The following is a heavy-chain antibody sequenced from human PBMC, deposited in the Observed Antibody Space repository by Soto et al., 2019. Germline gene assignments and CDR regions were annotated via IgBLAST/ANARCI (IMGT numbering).Heavy chain of an antibody. Sequence: ESGPTLVNPTETLTLTCTVSGFSPTTGKMGVSWIRQPPGKALEWLAHIFSDNERSYSTSLQGRLTISKDTSGSQVVLSMTNVDPVDTATHYCSRRKVDSYPFHYAMDVWGQVPTVTLSS. CDR1: GFSPTTGKMG. J-gene: IGHJ6*02. CDR2: IFSDNER. CDR3: SRRKVDSYPFHYAMDV. V-gene: IGHV2-26*01. D-gene: IGHD2-21*01.